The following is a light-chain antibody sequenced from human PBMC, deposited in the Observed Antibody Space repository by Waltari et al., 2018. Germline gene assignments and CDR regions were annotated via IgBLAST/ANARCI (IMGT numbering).Light chain of an antibody. Sequence: EIVLTQSQGTLSLSPGERATLSCRASQSVATYLAWYQQKTGQAPRLLIYGASSRATGVPGRFSASGSGTDFSLTISSLEPEDFAVYYCQHYVRLPVTFGQGTKVEIK. J-gene: IGKJ1*01. CDR2: GAS. CDR3: QHYVRLPVT. CDR1: QSVATY. V-gene: IGKV3-20*01.